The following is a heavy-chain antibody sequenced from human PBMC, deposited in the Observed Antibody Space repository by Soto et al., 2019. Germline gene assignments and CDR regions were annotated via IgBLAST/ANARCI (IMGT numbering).Heavy chain of an antibody. J-gene: IGHJ4*02. V-gene: IGHV3-74*01. CDR2: INSDGSRT. Sequence: GGSLRLSCAASGFTFSSYWMHWVRQAPGKGLVWVSRINSDGSRTTYADSVKGRFTISRDNAKNMLHLQMNSLRAEDTAVYYCARALTYYYDIDYWGQGTLDTVSS. CDR1: GFTFSSYW. D-gene: IGHD3-22*01. CDR3: ARALTYYYDIDY.